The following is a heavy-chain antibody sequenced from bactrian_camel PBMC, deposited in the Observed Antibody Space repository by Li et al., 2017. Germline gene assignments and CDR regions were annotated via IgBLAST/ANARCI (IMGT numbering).Heavy chain of an antibody. CDR3: VRDAEEY. J-gene: IGHJ4*01. CDR1: GFTSSTYY. Sequence: VQLVESGGGLVQPGGSLRLSCAASGFTSSTYYMSWVRQAPGKGLEWVSTIGSDGGTTYYADSVKGRFTISRDNAENTLYLQMNSLKPEDTAVYYCVRDAEEYWGQGTQVTVS. D-gene: IGHD1*01. V-gene: IGHV3S40*01. CDR2: IGSDGGTT.